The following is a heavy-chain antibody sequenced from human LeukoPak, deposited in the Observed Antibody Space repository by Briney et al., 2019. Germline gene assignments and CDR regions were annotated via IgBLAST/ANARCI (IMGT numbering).Heavy chain of an antibody. CDR1: GFTFSSYG. Sequence: GGSLRLSCAASGFTFSSYGMHWVRQAPGKGLEWVAFIRYDGSNKYYADSVKGRFTISRDNSKNTLYLQMNSLRAEDTAVCYCAKAKDIVVVPAALDYWGQGTLVTVSS. J-gene: IGHJ4*02. V-gene: IGHV3-30*02. CDR2: IRYDGSNK. D-gene: IGHD2-2*01. CDR3: AKAKDIVVVPAALDY.